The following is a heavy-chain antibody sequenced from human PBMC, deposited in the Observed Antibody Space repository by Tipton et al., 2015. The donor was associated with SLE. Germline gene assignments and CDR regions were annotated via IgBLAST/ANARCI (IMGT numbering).Heavy chain of an antibody. Sequence: QVQLVQSGAEVKKPGESLRISCKGSGYSFTSYTISWVRQAPGQGLEWMGRIIPILGIANYAQKFQGRVTITADKSTSTAYMELSSLRSEDTAVYYCARLGYSSSSDAFDIWGQGTMVTVSS. CDR1: GYSFTSYT. CDR3: ARLGYSSSSDAFDI. CDR2: IIPILGIA. J-gene: IGHJ3*02. D-gene: IGHD6-6*01. V-gene: IGHV1-69*09.